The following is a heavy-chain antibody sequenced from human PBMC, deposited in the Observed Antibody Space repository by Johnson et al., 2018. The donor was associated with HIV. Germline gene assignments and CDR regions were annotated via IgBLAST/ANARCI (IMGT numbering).Heavy chain of an antibody. J-gene: IGHJ3*02. CDR2: INWNGGST. CDR1: EFTVSSNY. Sequence: EVQLVESGGGLIQPGGSLRLSCAASEFTVSSNYMSWVRQAPGKGLEWVSGINWNGGSTGYADSVKGRFTISRDNAKNSLYLQMNSLRAEDTAIYYCARDRFIAVTLSYAFDIWGQGTVVTVSS. D-gene: IGHD6-19*01. CDR3: ARDRFIAVTLSYAFDI. V-gene: IGHV3-53*01.